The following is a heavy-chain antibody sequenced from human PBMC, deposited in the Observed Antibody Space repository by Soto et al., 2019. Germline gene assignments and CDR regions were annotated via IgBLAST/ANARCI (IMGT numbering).Heavy chain of an antibody. CDR3: ATGAIGAFDI. Sequence: RQAPGKGLEWVSAISGSGGSTYYADSVKGRFTISRDNSKNTLYLQMNSLRAEDTAVYYCATGAIGAFDIWGQGTMVTVSS. CDR2: ISGSGGST. V-gene: IGHV3-23*01. J-gene: IGHJ3*02. D-gene: IGHD1-26*01.